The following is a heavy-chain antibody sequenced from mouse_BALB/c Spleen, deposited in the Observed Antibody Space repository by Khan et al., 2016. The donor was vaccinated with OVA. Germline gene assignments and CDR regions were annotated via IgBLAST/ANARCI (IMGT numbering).Heavy chain of an antibody. CDR2: INPSNGYT. Sequence: QVQLKQSGAELARPGASVKMSCKASGYTFTSYTIHWIKKRPGQGLEWIGYINPSNGYTNYNQKFKDKATLTTDKSSTTAYLQLSSLTSDDSAVYNCVRDGAYHRNDGRIDYWGQGTMLTVSA. V-gene: IGHV1-4*01. D-gene: IGHD2-14*01. CDR1: GYTFTSYT. J-gene: IGHJ3*01. CDR3: VRDGAYHRNDGRIDY.